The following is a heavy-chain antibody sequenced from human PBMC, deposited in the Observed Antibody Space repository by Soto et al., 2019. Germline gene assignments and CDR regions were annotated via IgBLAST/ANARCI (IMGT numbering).Heavy chain of an antibody. V-gene: IGHV3-23*01. Sequence: EVQLLESGGGLVQPGGSLRLSCAASGFTFSSYAMSWVRQAPGKGLELVSAISGGGGRTYYADSVKGRFTISRNNSKNRLDLQMNSQRADDNAVYYCAHSSTPFDYWGQGTLVTVSS. J-gene: IGHJ4*02. D-gene: IGHD6-13*01. CDR1: GFTFSSYA. CDR3: AHSSTPFDY. CDR2: ISGGGGRT.